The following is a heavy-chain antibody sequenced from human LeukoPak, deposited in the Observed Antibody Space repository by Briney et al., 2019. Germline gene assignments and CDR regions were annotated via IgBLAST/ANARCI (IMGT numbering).Heavy chain of an antibody. V-gene: IGHV3-23*01. CDR2: ISPGGGTT. Sequence: GGSLRLSCAASGFPFGNEAMGWVRQAPERGLEWVSTISPGGGTTYYADSVKGRFTISRDNSRNTLFVQMNSLSAEDTAVYYCAKVRSGSSNWALRIFDNWGQGTLVTVSS. D-gene: IGHD4-11*01. CDR1: GFPFGNEA. CDR3: AKVRSGSSNWALRIFDN. J-gene: IGHJ4*02.